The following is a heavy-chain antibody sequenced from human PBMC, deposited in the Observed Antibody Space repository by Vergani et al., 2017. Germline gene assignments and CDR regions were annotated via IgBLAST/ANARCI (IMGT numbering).Heavy chain of an antibody. CDR1: GGSLSSSSYY. CDR3: AGESVDTAMVMND. J-gene: IGHJ4*02. V-gene: IGHV4-39*07. D-gene: IGHD5-18*01. Sequence: QLQLQESGPGLVKPSETLSLTCTVSGGSLSSSSYYWGWVRQPPGKGLEWIGSIYTSGSTNYNPSLKSRVTISVDTSKKQFSLKLSSVTAADTAVCDCAGESVDTAMVMNDWGQGTLVTVSS. CDR2: IYTSGST.